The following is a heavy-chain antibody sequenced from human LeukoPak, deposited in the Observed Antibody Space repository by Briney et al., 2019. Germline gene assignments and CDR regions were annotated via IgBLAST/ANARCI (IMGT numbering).Heavy chain of an antibody. D-gene: IGHD1-26*01. Sequence: GASVKVSCXASGGTFSSYAISWVRQAPGQGLEWMGGIIPIFGTANYAQKFQGRVTITADESTSTAYMELSGLRSEDTAVYYCARGLIVGAVDYWGQGTLVTVSS. J-gene: IGHJ4*02. CDR3: ARGLIVGAVDY. CDR2: IIPIFGTA. V-gene: IGHV1-69*01. CDR1: GGTFSSYA.